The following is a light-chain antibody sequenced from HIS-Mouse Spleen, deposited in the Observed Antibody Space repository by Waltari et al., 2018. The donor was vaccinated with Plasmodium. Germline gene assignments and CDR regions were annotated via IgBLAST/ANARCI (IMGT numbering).Light chain of an antibody. V-gene: IGKV1-39*01. J-gene: IGKJ1*01. Sequence: DIQMTQSPSSLSASVGARVTITCRASQSISNYLNWYQQKPGKAPKFLIYAASTLQSGVPSRVSGSGSGTDFTLTISSLQPEDFATYYGQQSYSTWTFGQGTKVEIK. CDR2: AAS. CDR3: QQSYSTWT. CDR1: QSISNY.